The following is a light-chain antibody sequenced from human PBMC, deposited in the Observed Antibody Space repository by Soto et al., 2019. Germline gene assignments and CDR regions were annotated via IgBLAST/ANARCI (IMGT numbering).Light chain of an antibody. CDR2: GTS. V-gene: IGKV3-20*01. CDR3: QQYGSTSWT. CDR1: QSVSSSY. Sequence: EIVLTQSPGTLSLSPGERATLSCRASQSVSSSYLARYQQKPGQAPWLLIYGTSSRATAIPDRFRGRGSGTDFTLTISRLEPEDFAVYYCQQYGSTSWTFGQGTKVEIK. J-gene: IGKJ1*01.